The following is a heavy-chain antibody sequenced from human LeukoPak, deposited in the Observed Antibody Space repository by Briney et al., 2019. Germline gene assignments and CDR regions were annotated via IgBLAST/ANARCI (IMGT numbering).Heavy chain of an antibody. CDR3: AREMEFTGYDFGLDY. D-gene: IGHD3-3*01. V-gene: IGHV3-48*03. Sequence: SGGSLRLSCAVSGFSFSGYEMNCVRQAPGKGLEGISYISSRGSATYYADSVKGRFIISRDDAKNSLYLQMNSLRAEDTAVYYCAREMEFTGYDFGLDYWGQGTLVTVSS. CDR1: GFSFSGYE. CDR2: ISSRGSAT. J-gene: IGHJ4*02.